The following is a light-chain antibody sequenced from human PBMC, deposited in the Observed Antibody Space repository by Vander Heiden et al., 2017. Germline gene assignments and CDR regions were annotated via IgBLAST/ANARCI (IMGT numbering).Light chain of an antibody. Sequence: QSVLTQPPTAAATPGQRVTISCSRSSANIGSSTVDWYQQLPGTAPKLLMFSNNQRPSGVPDRFSGSKSGTSASLVISGLQSEDEADYYCAAGDGSLNGYVFGTGTKVIVL. CDR2: SNN. CDR3: AAGDGSLNGYV. J-gene: IGLJ1*01. CDR1: SANIGSST. V-gene: IGLV1-44*01.